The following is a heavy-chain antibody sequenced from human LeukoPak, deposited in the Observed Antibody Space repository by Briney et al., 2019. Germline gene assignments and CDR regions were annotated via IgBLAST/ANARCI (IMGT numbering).Heavy chain of an antibody. V-gene: IGHV1-69*10. CDR1: GGTFSSYA. D-gene: IGHD2-15*01. Sequence: SVTVSCKASGGTFSSYAISWVRQAPGQGLEWMGRIIPILGIANYAQKFQGRVTITADKSTSTAYMELSSLRSEDTAVYYCARIRDSYCSGGSCPKYDYWGQGTLVTVSS. CDR3: ARIRDSYCSGGSCPKYDY. J-gene: IGHJ4*02. CDR2: IIPILGIA.